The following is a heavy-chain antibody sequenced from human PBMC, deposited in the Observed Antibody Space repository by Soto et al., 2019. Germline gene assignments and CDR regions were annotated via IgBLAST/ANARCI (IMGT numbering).Heavy chain of an antibody. V-gene: IGHV3-74*01. CDR3: ARSYYYYGMDV. J-gene: IGHJ6*02. Sequence: EVQLVESGGGLVQPGGSLRLSCTASGFTFSNNWMHWVRQAPGKGLVWVSRINSDGSSTSYADSVKGRFTISRDNAKNTLYLEMNSLRVEDTAMYYCARSYYYYGMDVWGQGDTFTVSS. CDR2: INSDGSST. CDR1: GFTFSNNW.